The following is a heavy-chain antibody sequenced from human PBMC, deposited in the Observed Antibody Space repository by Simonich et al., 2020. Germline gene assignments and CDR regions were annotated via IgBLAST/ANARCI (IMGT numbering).Heavy chain of an antibody. Sequence: QVQLVQSGAEVKKPGASVKVSCKASGYTFTGYYMHWVRQAPGKGLEWMGGLNPNSGGTNDAQKCQGRVTMTRDTSISTAYMELSRLRSDDTAVYYCARARLYSSSHAFDIWGQGTMVTVSS. V-gene: IGHV1-2*02. J-gene: IGHJ3*02. CDR3: ARARLYSSSHAFDI. CDR1: GYTFTGYY. CDR2: LNPNSGGT. D-gene: IGHD6-6*01.